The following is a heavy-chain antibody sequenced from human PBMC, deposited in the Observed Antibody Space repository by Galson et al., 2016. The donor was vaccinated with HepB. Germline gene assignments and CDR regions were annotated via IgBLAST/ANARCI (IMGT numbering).Heavy chain of an antibody. V-gene: IGHV2-5*02. Sequence: PALVTPTQTLTLTCTFTGFSLTTSGVAVGWIRQPPGKALEWLALIYWDDDKRYSPSLKSRLNITKDTSKNQVVLTMTNMDPVDTGTYFCAHGLLNYGGNPYDYWGRGTLVTVSS. CDR1: GFSLTTSGVA. CDR2: IYWDDDK. J-gene: IGHJ4*02. D-gene: IGHD4-23*01. CDR3: AHGLLNYGGNPYDY.